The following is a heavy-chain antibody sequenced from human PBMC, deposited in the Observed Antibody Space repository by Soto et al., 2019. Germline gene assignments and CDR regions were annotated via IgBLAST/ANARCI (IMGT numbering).Heavy chain of an antibody. V-gene: IGHV3-48*02. CDR1: GFTFSSYS. D-gene: IGHD6-19*01. CDR2: ISSSSSTI. J-gene: IGHJ3*02. CDR3: VRSKGSGWYSDAFDI. Sequence: EVQLVESGGGLVQPGGSLRLSCAASGFTFSSYSMNWVRQAPGKGLEWVSYISSSSSTIYYADSVKGRFTISRDNAKNSLYLQMNSLRDEDTAVYYCVRSKGSGWYSDAFDIWGQGTMVTVSS.